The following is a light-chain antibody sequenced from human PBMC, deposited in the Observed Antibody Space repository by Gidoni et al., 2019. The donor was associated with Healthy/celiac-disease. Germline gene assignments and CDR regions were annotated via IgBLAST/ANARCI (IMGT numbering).Light chain of an antibody. V-gene: IGKV3-20*01. CDR1: QSVSSSY. J-gene: IGKJ4*01. CDR3: QQYGSSPPLT. CDR2: GAS. Sequence: IVWTQSPGTQSLSQGERATLSCRASQSVSSSYLAWYQQKPGQAPRLLISGASSRATGIPDRFRGSGSGTDFTFTISRLEPEDFAVYYCQQYGSSPPLTFGGGTKVEIK.